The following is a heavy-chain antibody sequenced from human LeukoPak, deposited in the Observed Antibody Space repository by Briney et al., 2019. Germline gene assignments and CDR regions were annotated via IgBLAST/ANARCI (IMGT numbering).Heavy chain of an antibody. CDR3: MKDRVPDNGWSFDI. CDR2: IFGSGAKT. Sequence: GGSLRLSCAASGFTFSRYSISWVRQAPGKGPEWVSSIFGSGAKTYYADSVKGRLTISRDNSKNTVYLQMNGLRVDDTARYYCMKDRVPDNGWSFDIWGQGTIITVSA. CDR1: GFTFSRYS. V-gene: IGHV3-23*01. J-gene: IGHJ3*02. D-gene: IGHD1-1*01.